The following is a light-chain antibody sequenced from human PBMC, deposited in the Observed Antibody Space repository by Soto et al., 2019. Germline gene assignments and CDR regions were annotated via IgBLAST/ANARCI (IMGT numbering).Light chain of an antibody. CDR3: QQSYNIPRAT. J-gene: IGKJ1*01. CDR2: AAS. Sequence: IQLTQSPSSLSASVGDRVTINFRASQGISSYLAWYQQKPGKAPKVLIYAASSLQSGVPPRFSGSGSGTDFTLTISSLQPEDFATYFCQQSYNIPRATFGQGTKV. CDR1: QGISSY. V-gene: IGKV1-39*01.